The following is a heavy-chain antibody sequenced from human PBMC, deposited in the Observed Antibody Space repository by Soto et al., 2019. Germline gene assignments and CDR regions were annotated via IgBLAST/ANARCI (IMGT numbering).Heavy chain of an antibody. CDR3: AREYGIGGATFDI. CDR2: ISYDGSNK. CDR1: GFTFSSYD. D-gene: IGHD2-15*01. J-gene: IGHJ3*02. Sequence: QVQLVESGGGVVQPGRSLRLSCAASGFTFSSYDMHWVRQAPGKGLEWVAVISYDGSNKHYADSVKGRFTISRDNSKNTLYLQRNSLRAEDTAVYYCAREYGIGGATFDIWGQGTMVTVSS. V-gene: IGHV3-30-3*01.